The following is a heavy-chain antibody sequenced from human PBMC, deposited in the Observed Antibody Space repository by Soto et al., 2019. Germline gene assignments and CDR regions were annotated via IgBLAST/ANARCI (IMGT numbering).Heavy chain of an antibody. D-gene: IGHD7-27*01. CDR3: ARLNGADPYYYYGFDV. CDR1: GFTFNTFG. J-gene: IGHJ6*02. Sequence: GGSLRLSCAASGFTFNTFGMSWVRQAPEKGPEWVSAISGSGVNIYYVDSVKGRFTISRDNSKNTVYLQMNGLRAEDTAIYYCARLNGADPYYYYGFDVWGQGTTVTVSS. V-gene: IGHV3-23*01. CDR2: ISGSGVNI.